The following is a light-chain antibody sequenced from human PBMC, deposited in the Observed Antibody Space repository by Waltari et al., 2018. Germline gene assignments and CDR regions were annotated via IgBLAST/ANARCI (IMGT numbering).Light chain of an antibody. CDR2: GAS. J-gene: IGKJ1*01. CDR3: QQYNNWLRT. CDR1: QSVSTN. Sequence: ETVMTQSPATLSVSPGERATLSCRASQSVSTNLAWYQQKPGQAPRLLIYGASARATGIPGKFSGSGSGTEFTLTISSLQSEDFAVYYCQQYNNWLRTFGQGTKVEIK. V-gene: IGKV3-15*01.